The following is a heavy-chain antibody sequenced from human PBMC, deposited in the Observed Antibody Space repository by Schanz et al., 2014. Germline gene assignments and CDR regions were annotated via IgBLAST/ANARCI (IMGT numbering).Heavy chain of an antibody. CDR3: ARALTGATGYVIPYDYNGMDS. V-gene: IGHV1-18*01. CDR2: ISTCRNDDT. Sequence: QVQLVQSGAEVKKPGASVRVSCKVSGYAFTTYGISWVRQAPGQGPEFLGWISTCRNDDTNSAQSTKGNHPMTTDTSTSSADMELRSLRSDDTAVDLCARALTGATGYVIPYDYNGMDSWGQGTPVTVSS. CDR1: GYAFTTYG. D-gene: IGHD5-12*01. J-gene: IGHJ6*02.